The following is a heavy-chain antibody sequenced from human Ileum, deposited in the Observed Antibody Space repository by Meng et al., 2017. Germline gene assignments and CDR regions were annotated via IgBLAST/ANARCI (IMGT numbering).Heavy chain of an antibody. CDR3: TRKASERDYGDYFPEDY. CDR1: GFTFSGSS. V-gene: IGHV3-73*01. J-gene: IGHJ4*02. Sequence: GGSLRLSCAASGFTFSGSSMHWVRQASGKGLEWVGRINTKTTRYATTDGASVKGRFTFSRDDTKNTAYLQMNSLTTEDTAVYYCTRKASERDYGDYFPEDYWGQGTLVTVSS. CDR2: INTKTTRYAT. D-gene: IGHD4-17*01.